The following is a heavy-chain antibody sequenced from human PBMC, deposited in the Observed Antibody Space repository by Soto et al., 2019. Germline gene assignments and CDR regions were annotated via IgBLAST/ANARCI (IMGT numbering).Heavy chain of an antibody. J-gene: IGHJ1*01. D-gene: IGHD2-15*01. Sequence: ASVKVSCKASGYIFTAYSMHWVRQAPGQGLEWMGVVNPSGGSTNYAQKFQGRITMTRDTSTSTVYMDLSSQTTEDTAVYYCAREENCSDGICYSEYFQRCRQGSLVTISS. CDR3: AREENCSDGICYSEYFQR. CDR1: GYIFTAYS. V-gene: IGHV1-46*01. CDR2: VNPSGGST.